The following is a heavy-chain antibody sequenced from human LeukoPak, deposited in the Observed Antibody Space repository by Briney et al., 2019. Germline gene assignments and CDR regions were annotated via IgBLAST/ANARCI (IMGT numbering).Heavy chain of an antibody. CDR1: GFTFRSYA. CDR2: IPFDGNVK. D-gene: IGHD4-17*01. Sequence: PGKSLRLSCAASGFTFRSYAIHWVRQAPGKGLEWVTFIPFDGNVKYYADSVKGRFIISRDNSKNTLYLQMNSLRAEDTAVYYCAKDGYGDYGGVYWGQGTLVTVSS. V-gene: IGHV3-30-3*01. J-gene: IGHJ4*02. CDR3: AKDGYGDYGGVY.